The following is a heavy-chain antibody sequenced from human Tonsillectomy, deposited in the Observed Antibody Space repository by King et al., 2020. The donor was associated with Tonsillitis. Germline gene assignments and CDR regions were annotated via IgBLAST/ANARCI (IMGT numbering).Heavy chain of an antibody. Sequence: QVQLVQSGAEVKKPGASVKVSCKASGYTFTTYAIHWVRQAPGQRLEWMGWINVGNGNTKYSQKFQDRVTITRDTSANTAYMELSSLRSEDTAGYYCGRDRTGTYERDFDYWGQGTLVTVSS. D-gene: IGHD1-26*01. CDR3: GRDRTGTYERDFDY. J-gene: IGHJ4*02. CDR1: GYTFTTYA. V-gene: IGHV1-3*01. CDR2: INVGNGNT.